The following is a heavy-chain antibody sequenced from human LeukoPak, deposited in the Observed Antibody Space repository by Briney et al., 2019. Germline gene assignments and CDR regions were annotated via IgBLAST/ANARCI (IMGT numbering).Heavy chain of an antibody. CDR3: ARGVWDRGGNNCFDP. Sequence: GGSLRLSCAASGFSFSYYAMNWVRQAPGKGLEWVSSISSGSSNIYYADSVKGRFTIARDNAKNSLYLQMNSLRAEDTAVYYCARGVWDRGGNNCFDPWGQGTVVIVSP. CDR2: ISSGSSNI. CDR1: GFSFSYYA. D-gene: IGHD1-26*01. V-gene: IGHV3-21*01. J-gene: IGHJ5*02.